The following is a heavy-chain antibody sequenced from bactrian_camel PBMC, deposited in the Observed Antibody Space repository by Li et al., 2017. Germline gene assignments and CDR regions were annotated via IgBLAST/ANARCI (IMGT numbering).Heavy chain of an antibody. D-gene: IGHD2*01. CDR2: VYVDDGRA. V-gene: IGHV3-2*01. Sequence: HVQLVESGGGSVQTGGSLRLSCEASGRTYSSYCMAWFRQAPGKEREGVAIVYVDDGRAYYSDSVKGRFTISRDNAKNSICLQMDNLEPEDTASYFCAAPGGSCRDRTLAFRTMVVGSVPRLTLSTGARGPRSPSP. CDR3: AAPGGSCRDRTLAFRTMVVGSVPRLTLST. CDR1: GRTYSSYC. J-gene: IGHJ6*01.